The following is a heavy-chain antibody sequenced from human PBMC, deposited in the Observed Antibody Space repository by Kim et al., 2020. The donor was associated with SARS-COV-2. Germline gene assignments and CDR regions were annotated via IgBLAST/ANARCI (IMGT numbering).Heavy chain of an antibody. CDR1: GYTFTSYG. D-gene: IGHD3-10*01. J-gene: IGHJ6*02. CDR3: ARDLRNYYGSGYGMDV. CDR2: ISAYNGNT. Sequence: ASVKVSCKASGYTFTSYGISWVRQAPGQGLEWMGWISAYNGNTNYAQKLQGRVTMTTDTSTSTAYMELRSLRSDDTAVYYCARDLRNYYGSGYGMDVWGQGTTVTVSS. V-gene: IGHV1-18*04.